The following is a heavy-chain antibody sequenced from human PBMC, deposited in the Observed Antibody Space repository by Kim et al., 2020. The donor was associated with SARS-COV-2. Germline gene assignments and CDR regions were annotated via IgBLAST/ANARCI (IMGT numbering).Heavy chain of an antibody. D-gene: IGHD1-26*01. V-gene: IGHV5-51*01. Sequence: YRPSVQGQVTISADKSISTAYLQWSSLKASDTAMYYCARQVGATYYFDYWGQGSRVTVSS. J-gene: IGHJ4*02. CDR3: ARQVGATYYFDY.